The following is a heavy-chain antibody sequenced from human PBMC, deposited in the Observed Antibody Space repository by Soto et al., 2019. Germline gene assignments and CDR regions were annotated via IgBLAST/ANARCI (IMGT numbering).Heavy chain of an antibody. CDR3: ARTESGAFDP. Sequence: SETLSLTCPFSGCSLSSGGYYLGWIRQPPGKGLEWVGYIYYGGTTSYNPSLDSRVTISLETSKSQISLKLSSVTAADTAVYYCARTESGAFDPWGQGTLVTVSS. J-gene: IGHJ5*02. CDR2: IYYGGTT. CDR1: GCSLSSGGYY. D-gene: IGHD1-26*01. V-gene: IGHV4-61*08.